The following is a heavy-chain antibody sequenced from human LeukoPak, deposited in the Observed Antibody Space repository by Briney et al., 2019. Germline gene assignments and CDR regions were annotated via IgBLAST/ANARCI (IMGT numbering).Heavy chain of an antibody. J-gene: IGHJ1*01. D-gene: IGHD3-10*01. CDR2: IYYSGST. V-gene: IGHV4-39*01. Sequence: SETLSLTCTVSGGSISSSSYYWGWIRQPPGKGLEWIGSIYYSGSTYYNPSLKSRVTISVDTSKYQFSLKLSSVTAADTAVYYCARHGYYGSGSYGLSYFQHWGQGTLVTVSS. CDR3: ARHGYYGSGSYGLSYFQH. CDR1: GGSISSSSYY.